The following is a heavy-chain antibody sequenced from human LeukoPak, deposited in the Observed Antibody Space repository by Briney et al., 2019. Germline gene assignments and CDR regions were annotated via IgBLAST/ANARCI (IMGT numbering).Heavy chain of an antibody. CDR3: ARGLYCSSTSCYENAFDI. CDR2: INHSGST. CDR1: GGSFSGYY. J-gene: IGHJ3*02. D-gene: IGHD2-2*01. Sequence: SETLPLTCAVYGGSFSGYYWSWIRHPPGKGLEWIGEINHSGSTNYNPSLKSRVTISVDTSKNQFSLRLSSVTAADTAVYYCARGLYCSSTSCYENAFDIWGQGTMVTVSS. V-gene: IGHV4-34*01.